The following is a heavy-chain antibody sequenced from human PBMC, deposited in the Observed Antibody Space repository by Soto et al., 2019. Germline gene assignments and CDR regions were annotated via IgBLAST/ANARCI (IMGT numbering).Heavy chain of an antibody. D-gene: IGHD3-9*01. CDR3: EFRYYDILTGYYGRNYYMDV. Sequence: SETLSLTCTVSGGSISSSSYYWGWIRQPPGKGLEWIGSIYYSGSTYYNPSLKSRVTISVDTSKNQFSLKLSSVTAADTAVYYCEFRYYDILTGYYGRNYYMDVWGKGTTVTVSS. CDR2: IYYSGST. CDR1: GGSISSSSYY. V-gene: IGHV4-39*01. J-gene: IGHJ6*03.